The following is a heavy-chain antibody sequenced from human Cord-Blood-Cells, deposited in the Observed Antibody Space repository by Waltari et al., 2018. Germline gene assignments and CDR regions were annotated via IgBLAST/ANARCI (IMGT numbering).Heavy chain of an antibody. J-gene: IGHJ5*02. Sequence: QVQLVQSGAEVKKPGASVKVSCKVSGYTLTELSMHWVRQAPGKGLEWMGGFETEDREKIYAKKYQGRVTRTEDTSTDTAYMELSSVRSEDTAVYYCATEQRYCSSTSCYGWFDPWGQGTLVTVSS. V-gene: IGHV1-24*01. CDR1: GYTLTELS. CDR3: ATEQRYCSSTSCYGWFDP. CDR2: FETEDREK. D-gene: IGHD2-2*01.